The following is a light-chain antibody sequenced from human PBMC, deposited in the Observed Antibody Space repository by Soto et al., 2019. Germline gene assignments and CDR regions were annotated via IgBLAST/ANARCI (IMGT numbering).Light chain of an antibody. CDR2: AAS. CDR1: QTMTRAY. J-gene: IGKJ2*01. Sequence: EIVLMQSPGTLSLSPGERATLSCRASQTMTRAYVAWYQQKPGQAPRLLIYAASCRATGISDKFSGSGSGTDFSLTISRLEPEDSAVYYCHQYHSPPQTFGQGTKVDIK. V-gene: IGKV3-20*01. CDR3: HQYHSPPQT.